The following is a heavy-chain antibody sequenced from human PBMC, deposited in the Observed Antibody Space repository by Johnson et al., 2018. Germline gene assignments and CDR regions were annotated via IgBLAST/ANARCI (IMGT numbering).Heavy chain of an antibody. CDR3: AKDLATGVAGLHYYDYGMDV. Sequence: VQLVESGGGVVQPGRSLRLSCAASGFTFSSYGIHWVRQAPGKGLEWVAVISYDGRVKHYADSVKGRFTISRDNSKNTVYLQMNSLRAGDTAEFYCAKDLATGVAGLHYYDYGMDVWGQGTTVTVSS. J-gene: IGHJ6*02. CDR1: GFTFSSYG. CDR2: ISYDGRVK. D-gene: IGHD5-12*01. V-gene: IGHV3-30*18.